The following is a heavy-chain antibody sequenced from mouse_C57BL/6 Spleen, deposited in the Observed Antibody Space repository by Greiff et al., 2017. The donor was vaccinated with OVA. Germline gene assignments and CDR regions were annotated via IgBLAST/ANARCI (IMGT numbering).Heavy chain of an antibody. CDR3: ARDFGAGDAMDY. CDR1: GYSITSGYY. D-gene: IGHD3-3*01. V-gene: IGHV3-6*01. Sequence: EVKLLESGPGLVKPSQSLSLTCSVTGYSITSGYYWNWIRQFPGNKLEWMGYISYDGSNNYNPSLKNRISITRDTSKNQFFLKLNSVTTEDTATYYCARDFGAGDAMDYWGQGTSVTVSS. J-gene: IGHJ4*01. CDR2: ISYDGSN.